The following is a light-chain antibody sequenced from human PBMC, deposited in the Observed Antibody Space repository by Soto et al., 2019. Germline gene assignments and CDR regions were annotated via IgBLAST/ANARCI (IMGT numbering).Light chain of an antibody. CDR3: AAWDDSLNGVV. CDR2: SNN. CDR1: SSNIGTNT. V-gene: IGLV1-44*01. J-gene: IGLJ2*01. Sequence: QSVLTQPPSASGTPGQRVTISCSGSSSNIGTNTVNWYQQLPVTAPKLLIHSNNLRPAGVPDRFSGSKSGTSASLAISGLQSEDEADYYCAAWDDSLNGVVFGGGTKLTVL.